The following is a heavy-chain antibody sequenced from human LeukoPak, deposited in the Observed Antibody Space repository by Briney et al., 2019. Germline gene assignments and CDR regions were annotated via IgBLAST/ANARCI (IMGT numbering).Heavy chain of an antibody. CDR2: IKQDGSEK. Sequence: GGSLRLSCAASGFTFSSYWMSWVRQAPGKGLEWVANIKQDGSEKYYVDSVKGRFTISRDNAKNSLYLQMNSLRAVDTAVYYCARDGGLAAAGSRQSYFDYWGQGTLVTVSS. D-gene: IGHD6-13*01. CDR3: ARDGGLAAAGSRQSYFDY. CDR1: GFTFSSYW. V-gene: IGHV3-7*01. J-gene: IGHJ4*02.